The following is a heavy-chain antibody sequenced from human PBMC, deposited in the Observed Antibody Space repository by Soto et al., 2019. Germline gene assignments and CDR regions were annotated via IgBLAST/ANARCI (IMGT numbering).Heavy chain of an antibody. D-gene: IGHD4-4*01. V-gene: IGHV1-69*06. CDR1: GGTFSSYA. CDR2: IIPIFGTA. J-gene: IGHJ6*02. CDR3: ARNQHSKSYYYYGMDV. Sequence: QVQLVQSGAEVKKPGSSVKVSCKASGGTFSSYAISWVRQAPGQGLEWMGGIIPIFGTANYAQKFQGRVTITADKSTSTAYMELSSLRSEDTVVYYCARNQHSKSYYYYGMDVWGQGTTVTVSS.